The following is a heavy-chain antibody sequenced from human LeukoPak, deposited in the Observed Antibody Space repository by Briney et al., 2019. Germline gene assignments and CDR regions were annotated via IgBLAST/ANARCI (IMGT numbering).Heavy chain of an antibody. CDR1: GLTFSSHA. D-gene: IGHD3-16*01. CDR3: ARGLRNFDY. J-gene: IGHJ4*02. CDR2: ISHDGSDK. Sequence: PGGSLRLSCAASGLTFSSHAMHWVRQAPGKGLEWVAVISHDGSDKHYADSVKGRFTISRDNPKNTLYLQMNSLRAEDTAVYYCARGLRNFDYWGQGTLVTVSS. V-gene: IGHV3-30-3*01.